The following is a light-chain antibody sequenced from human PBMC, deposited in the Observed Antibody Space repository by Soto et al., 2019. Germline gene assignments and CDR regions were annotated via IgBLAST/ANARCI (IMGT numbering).Light chain of an antibody. J-gene: IGLJ1*01. V-gene: IGLV3-21*02. Sequence: SYDLTRPPSVSVAPGQTARITCGGNNIGSKSVHWYQQKSGQAPMLVVCDDSDRPSGIPERFSGSNSGNTATLTISRVEAGDEADYYCQVWDSSSDHYVFGTGTKVTVL. CDR1: NIGSKS. CDR2: DDS. CDR3: QVWDSSSDHYV.